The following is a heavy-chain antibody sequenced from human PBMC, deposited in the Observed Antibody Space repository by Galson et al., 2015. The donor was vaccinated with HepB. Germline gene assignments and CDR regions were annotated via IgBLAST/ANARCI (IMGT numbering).Heavy chain of an antibody. J-gene: IGHJ6*02. CDR2: IKQDGSEK. D-gene: IGHD5-18*01. CDR1: GFTFSSYW. V-gene: IGHV3-7*03. CDR3: ARERGYSYGLDDYGMDV. Sequence: SLRLSCAASGFTFSSYWMSWVRQASGKGLEWVANIKQDGSEKYYVDSVKGRFTISRDNAKNSLYLQMNSLRAEDTAVYYCARERGYSYGLDDYGMDVWGQGTTVTVSS.